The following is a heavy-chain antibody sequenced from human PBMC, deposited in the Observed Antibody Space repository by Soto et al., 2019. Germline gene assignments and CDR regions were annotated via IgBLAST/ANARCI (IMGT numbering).Heavy chain of an antibody. CDR3: AKETLWLGEVLSALPHYGMDV. CDR2: ISYDGSNK. J-gene: IGHJ6*02. Sequence: GGSLRLSCAASGFTFSSYGMHWVRQAPGKGLEWVAVISYDGSNKYYADSVKGRFTTSRDNSKNTLYLQMNSLRAEDTAVYYCAKETLWLGEVLSALPHYGMDVWGQGTTVTVSS. V-gene: IGHV3-30*18. CDR1: GFTFSSYG. D-gene: IGHD3-10*01.